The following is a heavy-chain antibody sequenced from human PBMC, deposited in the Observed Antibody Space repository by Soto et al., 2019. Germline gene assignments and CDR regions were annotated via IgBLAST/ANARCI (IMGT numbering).Heavy chain of an antibody. J-gene: IGHJ6*02. CDR3: ARDSVRSWSPGMDV. D-gene: IGHD6-13*01. Sequence: LRLSCAASGFTFSSYAMHWVRQAPGKGLEWVAVISYDGSNKYYADSVKCRFTISRDNSKNTLYLQMNSLRAEDTAVYYCARDSVRSWSPGMDVWGQGTTVTVSS. CDR2: ISYDGSNK. V-gene: IGHV3-30-3*01. CDR1: GFTFSSYA.